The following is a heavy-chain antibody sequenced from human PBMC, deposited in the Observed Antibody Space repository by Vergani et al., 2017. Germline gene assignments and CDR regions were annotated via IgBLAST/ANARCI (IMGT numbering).Heavy chain of an antibody. CDR1: GYTFTSYG. CDR3: ARDPCYYDSSCYYCGSAWRLLDY. J-gene: IGHJ4*02. Sequence: QVQLVQSGAEVKKPGASVKFSCKASGYTFTSYGISWVRQAPGQGLEWMGWISAYNGNTNYAQKLQGRVTMTTDTSTSAAYVERRSLRSAGAAVYDCARDPCYYDSSCYYCGSAWRLLDYWGQGTLVTVSS. V-gene: IGHV1-18*01. D-gene: IGHD3-22*01. CDR2: ISAYNGNT.